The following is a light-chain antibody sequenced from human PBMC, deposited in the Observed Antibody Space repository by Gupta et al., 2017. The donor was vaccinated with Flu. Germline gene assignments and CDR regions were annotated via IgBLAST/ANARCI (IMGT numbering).Light chain of an antibody. CDR2: GAS. CDR1: ESIGSNY. J-gene: IGKJ2*04. Sequence: PGKRATLSCRASESIGSNYLAWYLQKPGQAPRLVMYGASDRATDISDRFTGSGSGTDFTLTISRLEPDDFAVYYCQQYSNAPRSFGQGTKLEIK. V-gene: IGKV3-20*01. CDR3: QQYSNAPRS.